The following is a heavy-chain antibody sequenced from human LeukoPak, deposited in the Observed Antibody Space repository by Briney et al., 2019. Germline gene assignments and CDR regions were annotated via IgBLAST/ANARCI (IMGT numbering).Heavy chain of an antibody. Sequence: GRSLRLSCAASGFTFSSYGMHWVRQAPGKGLEWVAVIWYDGSNKYYADSVKGRFTISRDNSKNTLYLQMNSLRAEDTAVYYCARDPNGNYVGAFDFQRWGQGTLVTVSS. V-gene: IGHV3-33*01. J-gene: IGHJ1*01. CDR2: IWYDGSNK. CDR3: ARDPNGNYVGAFDFQR. CDR1: GFTFSSYG. D-gene: IGHD4-17*01.